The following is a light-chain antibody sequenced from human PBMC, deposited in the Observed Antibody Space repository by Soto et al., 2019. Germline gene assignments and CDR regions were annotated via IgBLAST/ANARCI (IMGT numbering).Light chain of an antibody. V-gene: IGLV1-44*01. J-gene: IGLJ1*01. Sequence: QSVLTQPPSASATPGQRVTISCSGSSSNIGSNNVEWYQHLPGTAPKLLIYSNNQGPSGVPDRFSGSKSGTSASLAISGLQSEDEADYYCAAWDDSLNGYVFGTGTKLTVL. CDR1: SSNIGSNN. CDR3: AAWDDSLNGYV. CDR2: SNN.